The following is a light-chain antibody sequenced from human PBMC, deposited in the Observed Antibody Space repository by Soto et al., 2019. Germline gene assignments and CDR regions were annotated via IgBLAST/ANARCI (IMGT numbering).Light chain of an antibody. J-gene: IGKJ1*01. CDR2: GAS. V-gene: IGKV3-20*01. CDR1: QSVTSTY. Sequence: DIVFTQSPGTLSLSPGERATLSCRASQSVTSTYLDWYQQKPGQAPRLLIYGASSRATGIPDRFSGSGSGTDFTLTISRLEPEDFAVYYCQQFGSSPWTFGQGTKVDIK. CDR3: QQFGSSPWT.